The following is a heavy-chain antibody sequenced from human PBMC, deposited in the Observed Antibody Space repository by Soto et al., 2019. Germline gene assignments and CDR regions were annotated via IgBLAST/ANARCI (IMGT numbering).Heavy chain of an antibody. D-gene: IGHD3-3*01. V-gene: IGHV3-30-3*01. J-gene: IGHJ6*02. CDR2: ISYDGSNK. Sequence: QVQLVESGGGVVQPGRSLRLSCAASGFTFSSYAMHWVRQAPGKGLEWVAVISYDGSNKYYADSVKGRFTISRDNSKNTLYLQMNSLRAEDTAVYYCARDRDYDFWSGNQYGMDVWGQGTTVTVSS. CDR3: ARDRDYDFWSGNQYGMDV. CDR1: GFTFSSYA.